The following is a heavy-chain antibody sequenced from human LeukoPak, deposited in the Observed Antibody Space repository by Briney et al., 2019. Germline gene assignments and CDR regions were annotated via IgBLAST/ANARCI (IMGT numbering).Heavy chain of an antibody. D-gene: IGHD3-22*01. J-gene: IGHJ5*02. Sequence: GGSLRRSGAASGFTVSSNYMSWVRQAPGKGLEWVSVIYTGGSTYYADSVKGRFTISRDNSKNTLYLQMNSLRAEDTAVYYCARGVSPRGPPPYYYDSSGYYYLYSWGQGTLVTVFS. V-gene: IGHV3-66*01. CDR2: IYTGGST. CDR1: GFTVSSNY. CDR3: ARGVSPRGPPPYYYDSSGYYYLYS.